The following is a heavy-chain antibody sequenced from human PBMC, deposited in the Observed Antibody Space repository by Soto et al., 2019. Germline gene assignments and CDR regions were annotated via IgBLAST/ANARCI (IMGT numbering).Heavy chain of an antibody. CDR2: IYWDDDK. D-gene: IGHD3-22*01. V-gene: IGHV2-5*02. CDR1: GFSLSTSGVG. CDR3: AHSLIGYYDASSGSIWFVP. J-gene: IGHJ5*02. Sequence: SGPTLVNPTQTLTLTCTFSGFSLSTSGVGVGWIRQPPGKALEWLALIYWDDDKRYSPSLKSRLTITKDTSKNQVVLTMTNMEPVDTATYYCAHSLIGYYDASSGSIWFVPLGEATLVTVSS.